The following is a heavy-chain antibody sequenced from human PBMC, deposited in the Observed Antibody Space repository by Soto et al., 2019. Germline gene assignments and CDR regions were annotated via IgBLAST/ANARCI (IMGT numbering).Heavy chain of an antibody. CDR3: ARHYYYDSSGFDY. CDR1: GYSFTSYW. Sequence: GESLKISCNGSGYSFTSYWICWVRQMPGKGLEWMGIIYPGDSDTRYSPSFQGQVTISADKSISTAYLQWSSLKASDTAMYYCARHYYYDSSGFDYWGQGTLVTVSS. D-gene: IGHD3-22*01. J-gene: IGHJ4*02. V-gene: IGHV5-51*01. CDR2: IYPGDSDT.